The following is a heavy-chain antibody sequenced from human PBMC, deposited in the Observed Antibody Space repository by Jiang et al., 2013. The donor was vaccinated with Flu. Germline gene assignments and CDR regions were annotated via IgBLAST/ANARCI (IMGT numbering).Heavy chain of an antibody. V-gene: IGHV4-59*08. CDR2: IYYSGST. J-gene: IGHJ4*02. CDR1: GGSITSYF. D-gene: IGHD2-21*02. CDR3: ARLGMVGTLVDY. Sequence: ETLSLTCTVSGGSITSYFWSWVRQPPGKGLEWIGYIYYSGSTNYNPSLRSRVTISLDKSKNQFSLKVKSVTAADTAVYYCARLGMVGTLVDYWGQGTLVTVSS.